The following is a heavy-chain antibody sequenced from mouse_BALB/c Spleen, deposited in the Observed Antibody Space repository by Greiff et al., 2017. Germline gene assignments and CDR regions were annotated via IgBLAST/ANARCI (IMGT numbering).Heavy chain of an antibody. J-gene: IGHJ2*01. CDR1: GFNIKDTY. CDR2: IDPANGNT. Sequence: EVKLLESGAELVKPGASVKLSCTASGFNIKDTYMHWVKQRPEQGLEWIGRIDPANGNTKYDPKFKGKATLTVDKSSSTAYMQLSSLTSEDSAVYYCARFSAYWGQGTTLTVSS. V-gene: IGHV14-3*02. CDR3: ARFSAY.